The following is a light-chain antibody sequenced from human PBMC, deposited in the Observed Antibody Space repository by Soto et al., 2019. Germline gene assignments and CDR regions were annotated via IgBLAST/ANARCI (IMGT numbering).Light chain of an antibody. J-gene: IGKJ5*01. V-gene: IGKV3-20*01. Sequence: EIVLTQSPRPRSLSPGESATLSCIASQSVIGRQLAWYQHKPGQAPRLLIYGVSTRATGIPDRFTGSGSGTDFTLTISRLEPEDFAVFYCQVYGPSPPITFGQGTRLEIK. CDR3: QVYGPSPPIT. CDR2: GVS. CDR1: QSVIGRQ.